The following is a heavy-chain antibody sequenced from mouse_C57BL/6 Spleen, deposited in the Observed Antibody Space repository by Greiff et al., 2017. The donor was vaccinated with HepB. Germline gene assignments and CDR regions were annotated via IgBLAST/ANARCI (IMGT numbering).Heavy chain of an antibody. J-gene: IGHJ2*01. CDR1: GYAFSSSW. Sequence: QVQLQQSGPELVKPGASVKISCKASGYAFSSSWMNWVKQRPGQGLEWIGRIYPGDGDTNYNGKFKGKATLTADKSSSTAYMQLSSLTSEDSAVYFCARGEGFDYWGQGTTLTVSS. V-gene: IGHV1-82*01. CDR3: ARGEGFDY. CDR2: IYPGDGDT.